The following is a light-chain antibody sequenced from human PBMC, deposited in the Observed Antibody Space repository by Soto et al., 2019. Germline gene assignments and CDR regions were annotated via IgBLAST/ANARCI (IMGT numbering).Light chain of an antibody. Sequence: DIQMTQSPSTVSASVGDRVTITCRASQNIISWLAWYQQQPGRAPKLLIYAASIFQGGVPPRFSGSGSWTDFTPTITSLQAEDVATYYCQQAYGFPVTFGQGTRLEIK. CDR1: QNIISW. V-gene: IGKV1-12*01. J-gene: IGKJ5*01. CDR2: AAS. CDR3: QQAYGFPVT.